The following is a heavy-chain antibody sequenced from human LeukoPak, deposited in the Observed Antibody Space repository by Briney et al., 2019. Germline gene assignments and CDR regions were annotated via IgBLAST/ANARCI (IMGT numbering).Heavy chain of an antibody. CDR1: GGTFSSYA. CDR3: ARAYYDILTTGYGMDV. CDR2: IIPILGIA. Sequence: GSSVKVSCKASGGTFSSYAISWVRQAPGQGLEWMGRIIPILGIANYAQKFQGRVTITADKSTSTAYMELRSLRSDDTAVYYCARAYYDILTTGYGMDVWGQGTTVTVSS. J-gene: IGHJ6*02. V-gene: IGHV1-69*04. D-gene: IGHD3-9*01.